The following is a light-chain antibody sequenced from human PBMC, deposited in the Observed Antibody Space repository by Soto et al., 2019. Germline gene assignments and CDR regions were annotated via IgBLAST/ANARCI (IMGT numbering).Light chain of an antibody. CDR2: DAS. J-gene: IGKJ2*01. CDR1: QSFSGM. CDR3: QQSYSTPYT. Sequence: DIQMTQSPSTLSASVGDRVTISCRASQSFSGMLAWYQQKPGKAPKLLIYDASSLESGVPSRFSGSGSGTEFTLTISSLQPDDFATYYCQQSYSTPYTFGQGTKLEIK. V-gene: IGKV1-5*01.